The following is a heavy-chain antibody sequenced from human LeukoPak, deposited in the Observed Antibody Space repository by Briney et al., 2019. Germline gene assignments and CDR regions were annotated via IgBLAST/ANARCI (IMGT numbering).Heavy chain of an antibody. Sequence: PSETLSLTCTVSGGSISSYYWSWIRQPPGKGPEWIGYIYYSGSTNYNPSLKSRVTISVDTSKNQFSLKLSSVTAADTAVYYCARHYDSSGYYSTRAFDIWGQGTMVTVSS. CDR1: GGSISSYY. CDR3: ARHYDSSGYYSTRAFDI. D-gene: IGHD3-22*01. V-gene: IGHV4-59*08. J-gene: IGHJ3*02. CDR2: IYYSGST.